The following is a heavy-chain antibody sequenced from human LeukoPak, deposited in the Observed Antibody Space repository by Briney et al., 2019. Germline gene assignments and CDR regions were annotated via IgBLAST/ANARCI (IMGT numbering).Heavy chain of an antibody. Sequence: GGSLRLSCAASGFTFSSYSMNWVRQAPGEGLEWVSSISSSSSYIYYADSVKGRFTISRDNAKNSLYLQMNSLRAEDTAVYYCAGDYYDSSGYYSYWGQGTLVTVSS. D-gene: IGHD3-22*01. V-gene: IGHV3-21*01. CDR3: AGDYYDSSGYYSY. CDR1: GFTFSSYS. J-gene: IGHJ4*02. CDR2: ISSSSSYI.